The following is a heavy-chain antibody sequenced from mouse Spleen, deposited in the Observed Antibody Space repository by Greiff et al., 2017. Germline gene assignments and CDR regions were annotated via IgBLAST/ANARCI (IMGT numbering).Heavy chain of an antibody. Sequence: QVQLQQPGAELVKPGASVKLSCKASGYTFTSYWMHWVKQRPGQGLEWIGMIHPNSGSTNYNEKFKSKATLTVDKSSSTAYMQLSSLTSEDSAVYYCARHYYDYAGGRGCGFDVWGAGTTVTVSS. V-gene: IGHV1-64*01. CDR3: ARHYYDYAGGRGCGFDV. J-gene: IGHJ1*01. CDR2: IHPNSGST. CDR1: GYTFTSYW. D-gene: IGHD2-4*01.